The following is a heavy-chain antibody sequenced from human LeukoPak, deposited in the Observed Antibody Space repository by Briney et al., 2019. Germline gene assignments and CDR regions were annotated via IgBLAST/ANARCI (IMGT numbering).Heavy chain of an antibody. J-gene: IGHJ4*02. Sequence: ASVKVSCKASGYTFTSYDINWVRQATGQGLEWMGWMNPNSGNTGYAQKFQGRVTITRNTAISTAYMELSSLRSEDTAVDYCARGTRGNQENYQLGREKNAKYYFDYWGQGTLVTVSS. CDR1: GYTFTSYD. V-gene: IGHV1-8*01. D-gene: IGHD1-1*01. CDR3: ARGTRGNQENYQLGREKNAKYYFDY. CDR2: MNPNSGNT.